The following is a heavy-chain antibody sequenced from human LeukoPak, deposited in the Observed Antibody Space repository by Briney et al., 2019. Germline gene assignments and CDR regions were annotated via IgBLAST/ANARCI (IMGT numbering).Heavy chain of an antibody. D-gene: IGHD5-12*01. Sequence: GGSLRLSCAASGFTFSNAWMSWVRQAPGKGLEWVSYISSSSSTIYYADSVKGRFTISRDNAKNSLYLQMNSLRAEDTAVYYCARDITRGYSGYGGDYWGQGTLVTVSS. CDR2: ISSSSSTI. J-gene: IGHJ4*02. CDR1: GFTFSNAW. V-gene: IGHV3-48*01. CDR3: ARDITRGYSGYGGDY.